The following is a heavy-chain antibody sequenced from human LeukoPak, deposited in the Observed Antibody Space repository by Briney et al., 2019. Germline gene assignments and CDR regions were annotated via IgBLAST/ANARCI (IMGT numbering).Heavy chain of an antibody. Sequence: SETLSLTCTVSGGSISSGSYYWSWIRQPAGKGLEWIGRIYTSGSTNYNPSLKSRVTISVDTSKNQFSLKLSSVTAADTAVYYCQGRSSWYPPFDYWGQGTLVTVSS. D-gene: IGHD6-13*01. CDR2: IYTSGST. CDR3: QGRSSWYPPFDY. CDR1: GGSISSGSYY. V-gene: IGHV4-61*02. J-gene: IGHJ4*02.